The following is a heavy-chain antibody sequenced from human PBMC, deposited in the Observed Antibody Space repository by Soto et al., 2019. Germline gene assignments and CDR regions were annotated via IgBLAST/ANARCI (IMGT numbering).Heavy chain of an antibody. J-gene: IGHJ4*02. V-gene: IGHV4-30-2*01. CDR3: AAGGGLPRYY. CDR2: IYHSGST. CDR1: GGSISSGGYS. Sequence: QLQLQESGSGLVKPSQTLSLTCAVSGGSISSGGYSWSWIRQPPGKGLEWIGYIYHSGSTYYNPYRKSRVTITVDRAKNQFSLKLSSATAADTAVYSCAAGGGLPRYYWGQGTLVTVSS. D-gene: IGHD5-12*01.